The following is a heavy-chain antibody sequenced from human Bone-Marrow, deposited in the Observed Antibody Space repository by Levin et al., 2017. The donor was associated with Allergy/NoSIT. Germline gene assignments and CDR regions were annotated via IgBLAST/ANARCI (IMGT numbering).Heavy chain of an antibody. CDR1: GFTFSSYA. D-gene: IGHD3-10*01. CDR3: AKDYYGSGTAYYYGMDV. J-gene: IGHJ6*02. Sequence: GGSLRLSCAASGFTFSSYAMSWVRQAPGKGLEWVSAISGSGGSTYYADSVKGRFTISRDNSKNTLYLQMNSLRAEDTAVYYCAKDYYGSGTAYYYGMDVWGQGTTVTVSS. CDR2: ISGSGGST. V-gene: IGHV3-23*01.